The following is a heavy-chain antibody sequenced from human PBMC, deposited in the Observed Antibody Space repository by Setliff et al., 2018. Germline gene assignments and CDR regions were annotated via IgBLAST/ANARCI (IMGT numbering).Heavy chain of an antibody. D-gene: IGHD6-19*01. CDR2: IYTRGGT. CDR1: GDSMNDNH. J-gene: IGHJ4*02. V-gene: IGHV4-4*08. Sequence: PSETLSLTCNVSGDSMNDNHWTWIRQPPGKGLEWIGYIYTRGGTNYNPSHKSRVTISVDMSKNQFSLKLSSVIAADTAVYYCARGVSSVSWTPRYWGRGILVTVSS. CDR3: ARGVSSVSWTPRY.